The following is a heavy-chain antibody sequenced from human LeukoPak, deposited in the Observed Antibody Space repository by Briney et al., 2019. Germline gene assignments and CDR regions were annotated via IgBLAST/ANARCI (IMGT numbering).Heavy chain of an antibody. J-gene: IGHJ4*02. CDR3: AKDYYYDSSGYYCAFDY. CDR1: GFTFDDYA. D-gene: IGHD3-22*01. Sequence: GGSLRLSCAASGFTFDDYAMHWVRQAPGKGLEWVSGISWNSGSIGYADSVKGRFTISRDNAKNSLYLQMSSLRAEDTALYYCAKDYYYDSSGYYCAFDYWGQGTLVTVSS. CDR2: ISWNSGSI. V-gene: IGHV3-9*01.